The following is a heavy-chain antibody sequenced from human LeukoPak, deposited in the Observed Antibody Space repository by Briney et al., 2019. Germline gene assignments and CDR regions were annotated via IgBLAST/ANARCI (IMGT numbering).Heavy chain of an antibody. V-gene: IGHV1-2*02. CDR3: ARGHHYYDSSGTGPLFDY. D-gene: IGHD3-22*01. CDR1: GYTFTDYY. CDR2: INPNSGGT. Sequence: GASVKVSCKASGYTFTDYYIHWVRQAPGQGLEWMGWINPNSGGTSSAQKFQGRVTMTRDTSISTAYMELSSLRSEDTAVYYCARGHHYYDSSGTGPLFDYWGQGTLVTVSS. J-gene: IGHJ4*02.